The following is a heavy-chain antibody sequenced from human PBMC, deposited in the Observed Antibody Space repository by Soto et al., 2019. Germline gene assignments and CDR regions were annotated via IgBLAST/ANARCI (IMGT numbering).Heavy chain of an antibody. J-gene: IGHJ6*02. CDR1: GGTFSSYA. V-gene: IGHV1-69*13. CDR3: TVRSQLLRYYYYYSMDV. CDR2: IIPIFGTA. D-gene: IGHD2-2*01. Sequence: ASVKVSCKASGGTFSSYAISWVRQAPGQGLEWMGGIIPIFGTANYAQKFQGRVTITADESTSTAYMELSSLRSEDTAVYYCTVRSQLLRYYYYYSMDVWGQGTTVTVSS.